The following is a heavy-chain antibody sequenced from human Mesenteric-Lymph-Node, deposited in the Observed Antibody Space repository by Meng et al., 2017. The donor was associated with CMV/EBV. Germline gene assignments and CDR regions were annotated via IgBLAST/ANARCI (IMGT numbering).Heavy chain of an antibody. CDR3: ARVMVYAIHGNYYYYGMDV. D-gene: IGHD2-8*01. Sequence: FTSYDSNWVRQATGQGLEWMGWMNPNSGNTGYAQKFQGRVTMTRNTSISTAYMELSSLRSEDTAVYYCARVMVYAIHGNYYYYGMDVWGQGTTVTVSS. CDR2: MNPNSGNT. J-gene: IGHJ6*02. CDR1: FTSYD. V-gene: IGHV1-8*01.